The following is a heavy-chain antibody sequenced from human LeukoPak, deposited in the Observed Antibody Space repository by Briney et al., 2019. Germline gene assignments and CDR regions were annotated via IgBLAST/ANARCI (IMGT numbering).Heavy chain of an antibody. D-gene: IGHD2-2*02. V-gene: IGHV4-59*08. CDR2: ISDIGSI. J-gene: IGHJ4*02. CDR1: GGSISSYY. CDR3: AGPHPPNTVDF. Sequence: SETLSLTCTVSGGSISSYYWSWIRQPPGKGLEWIAYISDIGSINYNPSLKSRVTISLDTSKNQFSLKLSSVTAADTAVYCCAGPHPPNTVDFWGQGTLVTVSS.